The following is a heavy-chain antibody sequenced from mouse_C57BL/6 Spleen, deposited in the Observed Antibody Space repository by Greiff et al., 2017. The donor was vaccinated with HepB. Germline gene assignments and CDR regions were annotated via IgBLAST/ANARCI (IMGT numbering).Heavy chain of an antibody. CDR2: IDPETGGT. V-gene: IGHV1-15*01. D-gene: IGHD2-1*01. Sequence: VQLQQSGAELVRPGASVTLSCKASGYTFTDYEMHWVKQTPVHGLEWIGAIDPETGGTAYNQKFKGKAILTADKSSSTAYMELRSLTSEDSAVYYCTRGDYGNYYAMDYWGQGTSVTVSS. J-gene: IGHJ4*01. CDR3: TRGDYGNYYAMDY. CDR1: GYTFTDYE.